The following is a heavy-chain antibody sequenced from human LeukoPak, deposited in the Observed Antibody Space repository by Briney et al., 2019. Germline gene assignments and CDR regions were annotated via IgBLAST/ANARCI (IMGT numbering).Heavy chain of an antibody. Sequence: ASVKVSCKASGYTFTSYGISWVRQAPGQGLEWMGVIIPSGDSTTYAQKFQGRVTMTRDTSTNTVYMELSSLRSEDTAVYYCASEIAMTGYFDYWGQGTLVTVSS. J-gene: IGHJ4*02. CDR2: IIPSGDST. V-gene: IGHV1-46*01. CDR3: ASEIAMTGYFDY. D-gene: IGHD6-19*01. CDR1: GYTFTSYG.